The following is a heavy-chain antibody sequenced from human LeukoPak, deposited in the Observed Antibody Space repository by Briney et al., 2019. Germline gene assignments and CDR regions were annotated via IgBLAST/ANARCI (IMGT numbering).Heavy chain of an antibody. J-gene: IGHJ4*02. CDR1: GFTFSAHY. Sequence: PGGSLRLSCAASGFTFSAHYMDWVRQAPGKGLKWVGRIRNKANSYTTEYAASVKGRFTISRDDSKSSLFLQMNSLKTEDTAVYYCARVRNYFFDYWGQGTLVT. V-gene: IGHV3-72*01. CDR2: IRNKANSYTT. CDR3: ARVRNYFFDY.